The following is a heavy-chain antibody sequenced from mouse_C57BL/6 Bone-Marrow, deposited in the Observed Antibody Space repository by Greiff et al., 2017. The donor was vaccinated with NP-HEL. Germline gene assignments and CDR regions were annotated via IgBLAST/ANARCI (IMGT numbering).Heavy chain of an antibody. D-gene: IGHD1-1*01. CDR2: ISSGGSYT. CDR3: ARQGTTVVATDYYAMDY. Sequence: EVQLVESGGDLVKPGGSLKLSCAASGFTFSSYGMSWVRQTPDKRLEWVATISSGGSYTYYPDSVKGRFTISRDNAKNTLYLQMSSLKSEDTAMYYCARQGTTVVATDYYAMDYWGQGTSVTVSS. CDR1: GFTFSSYG. V-gene: IGHV5-6*01. J-gene: IGHJ4*01.